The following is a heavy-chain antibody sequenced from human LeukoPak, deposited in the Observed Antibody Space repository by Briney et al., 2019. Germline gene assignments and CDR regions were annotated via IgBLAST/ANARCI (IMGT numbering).Heavy chain of an antibody. V-gene: IGHV3-48*03. D-gene: IGHD3-9*01. CDR2: ISSSGSTI. CDR3: AREPPGGYDILTGYYRKGAFDI. Sequence: GGSLRLSCAASGFTFSSYEMNWVRQAPGKGLEWVSYISSSGSTIYYADSVKGRFTTSRDNAKNSLYLQMNSLRAEDTAVYYCAREPPGGYDILTGYYRKGAFDIWGQGTMVTVSS. CDR1: GFTFSSYE. J-gene: IGHJ3*02.